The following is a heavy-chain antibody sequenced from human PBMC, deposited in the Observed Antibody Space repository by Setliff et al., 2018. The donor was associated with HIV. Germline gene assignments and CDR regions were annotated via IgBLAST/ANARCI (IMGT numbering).Heavy chain of an antibody. Sequence: ASVKVSCKASGYTFTSYGVSWVRQAPGQGLEWIGRINPKSGVADYLKKFQGRVTMTTDTPTNTAHMELIRPRFDDTAVYYCARAHFLVAMTRNWFDPWGQGTLVTVSS. D-gene: IGHD5-12*01. J-gene: IGHJ5*02. CDR1: GYTFTSYG. V-gene: IGHV1-2*06. CDR3: ARAHFLVAMTRNWFDP. CDR2: INPKSGVA.